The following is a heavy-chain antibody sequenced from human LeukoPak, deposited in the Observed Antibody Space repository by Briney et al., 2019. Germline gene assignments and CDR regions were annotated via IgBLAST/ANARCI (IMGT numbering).Heavy chain of an antibody. J-gene: IGHJ4*02. CDR1: GFTFSSYW. D-gene: IGHD2-2*01. V-gene: IGHV3-7*03. CDR2: IKQDGSEK. CDR3: ARDRGYCSSTSCPSLDY. Sequence: GGSLRLSCAASGFTFSSYWMSWVRQAPGKGLEWVANIKQDGSEKYYVDSVKGRITISRDNAKNSLYLQMNSLRAEDTAVYYCARDRGYCSSTSCPSLDYWGQGTLVTVSS.